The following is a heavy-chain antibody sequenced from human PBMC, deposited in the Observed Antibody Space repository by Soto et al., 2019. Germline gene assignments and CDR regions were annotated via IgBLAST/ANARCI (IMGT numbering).Heavy chain of an antibody. CDR2: INAGNGNT. D-gene: IGHD5-18*01. J-gene: IGHJ4*02. Sequence: GASVKVSCKASGYTFTSYAMHWVRQAPGQRLEWMGWINAGNGNTKYSQKFQGRVTITRDTSASTAYMELSSLRSEDTAVYYCARSSTVHSYGTELDYWGQGTLVTVSS. CDR1: GYTFTSYA. CDR3: ARSSTVHSYGTELDY. V-gene: IGHV1-3*01.